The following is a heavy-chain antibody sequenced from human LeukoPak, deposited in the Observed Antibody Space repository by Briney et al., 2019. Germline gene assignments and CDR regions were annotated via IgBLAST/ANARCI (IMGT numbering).Heavy chain of an antibody. V-gene: IGHV3-48*02. Sequence: GGSLRLSCAASGFTFSSYSMNWARQAPGKGLEWVSYISSSSTIYYADSVKGRFTISRDNAKNSLYLQMNSLRDEDTAVYYCARGGLRYFDWLLDYWGQGTLVTVSS. D-gene: IGHD3-9*01. CDR3: ARGGLRYFDWLLDY. CDR2: ISSSSTI. J-gene: IGHJ4*02. CDR1: GFTFSSYS.